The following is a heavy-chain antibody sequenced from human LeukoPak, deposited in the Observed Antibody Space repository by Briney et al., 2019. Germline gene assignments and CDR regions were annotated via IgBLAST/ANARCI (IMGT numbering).Heavy chain of an antibody. CDR2: IRYDGTSK. D-gene: IGHD1-26*01. CDR3: AKETRGSYSDY. J-gene: IGHJ4*02. V-gene: IGHV3-30*02. Sequence: QPGGSLRLSCAASGFTFSSSGMHWVRQAPGKGLEWVAFIRYDGTSKYYADSVKGRFIISRDNSKNTVYLQMNSLRAEDTAVYYCAKETRGSYSDYWGQGTLVTVSS. CDR1: GFTFSSSG.